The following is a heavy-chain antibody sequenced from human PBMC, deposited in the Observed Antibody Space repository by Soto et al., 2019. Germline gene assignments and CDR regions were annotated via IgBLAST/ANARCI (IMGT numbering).Heavy chain of an antibody. V-gene: IGHV3-15*01. CDR3: TTARITVTTISNRQLIDY. D-gene: IGHD4-17*01. Sequence: GSLRLSCAASGFTFSNAWMSWVRQAPGKGLEWVGRIKSKTDGGTTDYAAPVKGRFTISRDDSKNTLYLQMNSLKTEDTAVYYCTTARITVTTISNRQLIDYWGQGTLVTVSS. CDR2: IKSKTDGGTT. J-gene: IGHJ4*02. CDR1: GFTFSNAW.